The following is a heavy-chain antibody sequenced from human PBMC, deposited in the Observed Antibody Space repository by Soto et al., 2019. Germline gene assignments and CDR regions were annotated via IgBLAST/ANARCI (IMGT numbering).Heavy chain of an antibody. D-gene: IGHD6-19*01. CDR1: GFTFSDYY. CDR3: ARDTRQWLVKKVHYGMDV. Sequence: QVQLVESGGGLVKPGGSLRLSCAASGFTFSDYYMSWIRQAPGKGLEWVSYISSSGSTIYYADSVKGRFTISRDNAKNSRYLQMNSLRDEDTAVYYCARDTRQWLVKKVHYGMDVWGQGTTVTVSS. CDR2: ISSSGSTI. V-gene: IGHV3-11*01. J-gene: IGHJ6*02.